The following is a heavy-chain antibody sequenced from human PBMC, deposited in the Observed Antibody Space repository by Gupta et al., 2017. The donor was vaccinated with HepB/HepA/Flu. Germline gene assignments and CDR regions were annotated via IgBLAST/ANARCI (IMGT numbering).Heavy chain of an antibody. D-gene: IGHD3-22*01. Sequence: QVQLQQWGAGLLKPSETLSLTCAVYGGSFSGYYWSWIRQPPGKGLEWIWEINHSGSTNYNPSLKSRVTISVDTSKNQFSLKLSSVTAADTAVYYCARGYYYDSSGYYYYFDYWGQGTLVTVSS. V-gene: IGHV4-34*01. CDR2: INHSGST. CDR3: ARGYYYDSSGYYYYFDY. CDR1: GGSFSGYY. J-gene: IGHJ4*02.